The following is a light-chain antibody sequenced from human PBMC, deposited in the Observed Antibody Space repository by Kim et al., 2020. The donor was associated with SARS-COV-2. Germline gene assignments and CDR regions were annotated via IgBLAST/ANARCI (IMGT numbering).Light chain of an antibody. CDR2: AAY. V-gene: IGKV1-27*01. Sequence: SVRYRVTVTCRASQGINDHLAWYQQKPGKVPDLLIYAAYNLQSGVPSRFSGSGYGTDFTLTISSLQPEDFATDYCQKFGSAPPWTFGQGTKVDIK. CDR3: QKFGSAPPWT. J-gene: IGKJ1*01. CDR1: QGINDH.